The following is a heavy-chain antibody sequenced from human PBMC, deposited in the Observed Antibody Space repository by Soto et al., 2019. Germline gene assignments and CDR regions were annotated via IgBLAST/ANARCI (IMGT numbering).Heavy chain of an antibody. J-gene: IGHJ5*02. CDR2: IIPIFGTA. Sequence: QVQLVQSGAEVKKPGSSVKVSCKASGGTFSSYAISWVRQAPGQGLEWMGGIIPIFGTANYAQKFQGRVTITADESTSTAYMELNSLRAEDTALYYCAREGCSACQGENWFDPWGQGTLVTVSS. D-gene: IGHD2-15*01. V-gene: IGHV1-69*01. CDR1: GGTFSSYA. CDR3: AREGCSACQGENWFDP.